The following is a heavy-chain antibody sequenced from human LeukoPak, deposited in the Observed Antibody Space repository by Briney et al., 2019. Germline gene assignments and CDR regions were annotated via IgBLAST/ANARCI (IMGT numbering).Heavy chain of an antibody. Sequence: SETLSLTCAVYGGSFSGYYWSWIRQPPGKGLEWIGEINHSGSTNYNPSLKSRVTISVDTSKNQFSLKLSSVTAADTAVYYCARGVGSSTSCYSFDPWGQGTLVTVSS. CDR1: GGSFSGYY. CDR3: ARGVGSSTSCYSFDP. CDR2: INHSGST. J-gene: IGHJ5*02. V-gene: IGHV4-34*01. D-gene: IGHD2-2*01.